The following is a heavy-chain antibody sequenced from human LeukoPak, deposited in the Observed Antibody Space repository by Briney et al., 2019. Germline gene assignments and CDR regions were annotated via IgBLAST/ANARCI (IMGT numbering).Heavy chain of an antibody. J-gene: IGHJ6*02. Sequence: GGSLRLSCAASGFTFDDYAMRWVRQAPGEGLEWVSGISWNSGGIGYADSVKGRFTISRDNAKNSLYLQMSSLRGEDTALYYCAKGAAARPYYYYGMDVWGQGTTVTVSS. CDR2: ISWNSGGI. D-gene: IGHD6-6*01. CDR1: GFTFDDYA. V-gene: IGHV3-9*01. CDR3: AKGAAARPYYYYGMDV.